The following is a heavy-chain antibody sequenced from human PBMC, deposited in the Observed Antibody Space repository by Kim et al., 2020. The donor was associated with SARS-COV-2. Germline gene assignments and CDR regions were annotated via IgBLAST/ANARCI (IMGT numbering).Heavy chain of an antibody. CDR1: GFTVSSHY. D-gene: IGHD6-13*01. J-gene: IGHJ4*02. CDR2: IYSGDKT. Sequence: GGSLRLSCPASGFTVSSHYMSWLLQAPGKGLEWLSVIYSGDKTHYVESVKSRLTISRDNSKNTLYLQMSSLRVEDTAVYYCATNLAAAGVVWGQGTLVAV. CDR3: ATNLAAAGVV. V-gene: IGHV3-66*01.